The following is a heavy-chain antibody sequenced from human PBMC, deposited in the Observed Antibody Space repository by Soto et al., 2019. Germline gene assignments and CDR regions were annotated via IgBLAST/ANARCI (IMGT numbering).Heavy chain of an antibody. CDR1: GYAFSSYA. D-gene: IGHD2-21*02. Sequence: QVQLVQSGAEEKKPGASVKVSCKASGYAFSSYAMHWVRQAPGQRLEWMGWINIGIGNTEYSQNFQDRITSTRDTSASTVYMVLRSFRLKGTAVYLCARDGGDCGYRLIYYYYIGMDVWGQGTTVSVSS. J-gene: IGHJ6*02. CDR3: ARDGGDCGYRLIYYYYIGMDV. V-gene: IGHV1-3*05. CDR2: INIGIGNT.